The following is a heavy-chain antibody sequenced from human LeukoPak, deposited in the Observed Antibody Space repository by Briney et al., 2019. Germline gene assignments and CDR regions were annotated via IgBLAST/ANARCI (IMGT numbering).Heavy chain of an antibody. CDR2: IYHSGST. Sequence: SETLSLTCTVSGGSISSGGYYWSWIRQPPGKGLEWIGYIYHSGSTYYNPSLKSRVTISVDTSKNQFSLKLSSVTAADTAVYYCARDREVGATNPYYYYGMDVWGQGTTVTVSS. CDR3: ARDREVGATNPYYYYGMDV. V-gene: IGHV4-61*08. D-gene: IGHD1-26*01. J-gene: IGHJ6*02. CDR1: GGSISSGGYY.